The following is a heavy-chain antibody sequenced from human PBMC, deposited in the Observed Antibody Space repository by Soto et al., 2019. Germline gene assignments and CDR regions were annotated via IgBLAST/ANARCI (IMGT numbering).Heavy chain of an antibody. CDR2: ISYDGSNK. CDR3: AKDLREYSGYLISY. CDR1: GFTFSSYG. Sequence: GGSLRLSCAASGFTFSSYGMHWVRQAPGKGLEWVAVISYDGSNKYYADSVKGRFTISRDNSKNTLYLQMNSLRAEDTAVYYCAKDLREYSGYLISYWGQGTLVTVSS. V-gene: IGHV3-30*18. D-gene: IGHD5-12*01. J-gene: IGHJ4*02.